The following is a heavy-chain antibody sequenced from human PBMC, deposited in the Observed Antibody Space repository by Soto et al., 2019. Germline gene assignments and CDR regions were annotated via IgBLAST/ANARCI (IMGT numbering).Heavy chain of an antibody. V-gene: IGHV2-5*02. CDR2: IYWDDDK. D-gene: IGHD2-21*02. CDR3: AHSRCGGDCLRSYSSHYYYGMDV. J-gene: IGHJ6*02. CDR1: GFSLSTGGVG. Sequence: QITLKESGPTLVKPTQTLTLTCTFSGFSLSTGGVGVGWIRQPPGKALEWLALIYWDDDKRYSPSLKSRLTVTKDTSKLQVVLTMTNMDPVDTATYYCAHSRCGGDCLRSYSSHYYYGMDVWGQGTTVTVSS.